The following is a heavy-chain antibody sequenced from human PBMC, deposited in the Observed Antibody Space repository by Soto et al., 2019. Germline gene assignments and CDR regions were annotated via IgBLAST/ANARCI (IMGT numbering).Heavy chain of an antibody. V-gene: IGHV3-48*01. D-gene: IGHD6-19*01. CDR3: TQWLANWFDP. J-gene: IGHJ5*02. CDR1: GFTFRSYS. Sequence: GGSLRLSCAASGFTFRSYSMNWVRQAPGKGLEWVSYISSSSDTIYYADSMKGRFTISRDNAKNSLYLQMNSLRVEDTAVYYCTQWLANWFDPWGQGTLVTVSS. CDR2: ISSSSDTI.